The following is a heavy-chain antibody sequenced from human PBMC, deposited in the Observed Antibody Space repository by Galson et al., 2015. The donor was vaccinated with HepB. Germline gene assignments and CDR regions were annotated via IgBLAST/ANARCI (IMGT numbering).Heavy chain of an antibody. CDR2: IKQDGSEK. Sequence: SLRLSCAASGFTFSSYWMTWVRQAPGKGLEWVANIKQDGSEKKYVDSVKGRFTISRDNSKNTLYLQMNSLRAEDTAVYYCAKSKWELPFDYWGQGTLVTVSS. J-gene: IGHJ4*02. CDR1: GFTFSSYW. CDR3: AKSKWELPFDY. D-gene: IGHD1-26*01. V-gene: IGHV3-7*01.